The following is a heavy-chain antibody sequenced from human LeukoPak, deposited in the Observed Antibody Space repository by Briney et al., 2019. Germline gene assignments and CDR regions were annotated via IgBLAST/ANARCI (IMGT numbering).Heavy chain of an antibody. CDR1: GDSVSSNSAA. CDR2: SYYRSKWYN. D-gene: IGHD2-15*01. J-gene: IGHJ4*02. Sequence: SQTLSLTCAISGDSVSSNSAAWNWIRQSPSRGLEWLGRSYYRSKWYNDYAESVKSRITINPDTSKNQFSLQLRSVTPEDTAVYYCAKDTRGTVVVVAATGHDFWGQGTLVTVSS. CDR3: AKDTRGTVVVVAATGHDF. V-gene: IGHV6-1*01.